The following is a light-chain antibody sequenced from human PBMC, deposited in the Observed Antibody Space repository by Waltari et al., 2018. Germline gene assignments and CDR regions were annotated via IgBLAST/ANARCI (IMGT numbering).Light chain of an antibody. CDR1: QSLLHSNGYNY. Sequence: DIVMTQSPLSLPVHPGEPASISCRSSQSLLHSNGYNYLDWYLQKPGQSPQLLIYLGSNRASGVPDRFSGSGSGTDFTLKISRVEAEDVGIYYCMQALQTPYTFGQGTKLEIK. CDR2: LGS. V-gene: IGKV2-28*01. J-gene: IGKJ2*01. CDR3: MQALQTPYT.